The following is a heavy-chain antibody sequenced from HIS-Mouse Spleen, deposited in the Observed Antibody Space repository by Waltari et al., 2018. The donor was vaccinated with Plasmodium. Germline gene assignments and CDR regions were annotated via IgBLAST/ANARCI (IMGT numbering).Heavy chain of an antibody. J-gene: IGHJ4*02. CDR2: ISGSVGST. Sequence: EVQLLESGGGLVQPGGSLRLSCAASGFTFRSYAMSLVRQGPWKGLEWCSAISGSVGSTHYPNSSMGRFTISRDNSKNTWYLQRNSLRAEDTAVYYCAKAIKYYDILTGYPFDYLGQGTLVTGSS. CDR1: GFTFRSYA. CDR3: AKAIKYYDILTGYPFDY. D-gene: IGHD3-9*01. V-gene: IGHV3-23*01.